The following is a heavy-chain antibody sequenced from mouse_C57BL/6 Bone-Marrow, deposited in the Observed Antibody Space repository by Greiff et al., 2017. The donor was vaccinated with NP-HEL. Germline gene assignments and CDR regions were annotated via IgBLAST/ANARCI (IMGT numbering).Heavy chain of an antibody. D-gene: IGHD1-1*01. V-gene: IGHV1-62-2*01. J-gene: IGHJ3*01. Sequence: QVQLKQSGAELVKPGASVKLSCQASGYTFTEYPIHRVKQRSGQGLGWVGWFYSGSGSFKFNEKFQDKATLTADKSSSTVYLALSSLTSEDSAVYFCARHEELLRPFAYWGQGTLVTVS. CDR2: FYSGSGSF. CDR3: ARHEELLRPFAY. CDR1: GYTFTEYP.